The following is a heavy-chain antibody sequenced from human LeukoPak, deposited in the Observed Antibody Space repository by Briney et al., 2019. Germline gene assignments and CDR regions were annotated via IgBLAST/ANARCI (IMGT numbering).Heavy chain of an antibody. Sequence: SVKVSCKASGYTFTSYGIIWVRQAPGQGLEWMGGIIPIFGTANYAQKFQGRVTITADESTSTAYMELSSLRSEDTAVYYCARDMNWFDPWGQGTLVTVSS. V-gene: IGHV1-69*13. CDR1: GYTFTSYG. CDR2: IIPIFGTA. CDR3: ARDMNWFDP. J-gene: IGHJ5*02.